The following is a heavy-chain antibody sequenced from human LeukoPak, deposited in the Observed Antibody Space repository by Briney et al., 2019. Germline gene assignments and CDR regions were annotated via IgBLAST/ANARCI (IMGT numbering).Heavy chain of an antibody. CDR3: ARRTGYSYGTYYFDY. Sequence: SETLSLTCTVSGGSISSSSYYWGWIRQPPGKGLEWIGSIYYSGSTYYNPSLKSRVTISVDTSKNQFSLKLSSVTAADTAVYYCARRTGYSYGTYYFDYWGQGTLVTVSS. D-gene: IGHD5-18*01. CDR2: IYYSGST. CDR1: GGSISSSSYY. J-gene: IGHJ4*02. V-gene: IGHV4-39*01.